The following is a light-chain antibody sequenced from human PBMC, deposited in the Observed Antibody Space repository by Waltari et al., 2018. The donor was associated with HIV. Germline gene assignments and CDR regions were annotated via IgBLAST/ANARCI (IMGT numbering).Light chain of an antibody. CDR3: QQSDSTPPT. V-gene: IGKV1-39*01. Sequence: DIQRTQSPSSLSATVGDRVPITCRANQSISNYLNWYHQKPGKATNLLIYAASSLHNGVPSRFSGSGSGTDFSLTISSLQPEDFATYYCQQSDSTPPTFGGGTKVEIK. CDR1: QSISNY. CDR2: AAS. J-gene: IGKJ4*01.